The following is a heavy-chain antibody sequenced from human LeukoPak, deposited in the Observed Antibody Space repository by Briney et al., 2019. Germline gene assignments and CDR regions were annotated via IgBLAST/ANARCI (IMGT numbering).Heavy chain of an antibody. V-gene: IGHV1-2*02. CDR2: INPNSGGT. CDR3: ARDQYGDYGMDV. CDR1: GYTFTGYY. J-gene: IGHJ6*02. Sequence: ASVKVSCKASGYTFTGYYMHWVRQAPGQGLEWMGWINPNSGGTNYAQKFQGRVTMTRDTSISTAYMELSRLRSDDTAVYYCARDQYGDYGMDVWGQGTTVTVSS. D-gene: IGHD4-17*01.